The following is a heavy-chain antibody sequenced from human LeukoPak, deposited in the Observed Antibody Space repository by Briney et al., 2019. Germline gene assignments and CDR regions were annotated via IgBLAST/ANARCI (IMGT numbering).Heavy chain of an antibody. CDR3: ARDWRRDGYRTIDY. D-gene: IGHD5-24*01. J-gene: IGHJ4*02. CDR2: INPSGGST. CDR1: GYTFTSNY. V-gene: IGHV1-46*01. Sequence: ASVKVSCKSSGYTFTSNYMHRVRQAPGQGLEWMGIINPSGGSTSYAQKFQGRVTMTRDTSTSTVYMELSSLRSEDTAVYYCARDWRRDGYRTIDYWGQGTLVTVSS.